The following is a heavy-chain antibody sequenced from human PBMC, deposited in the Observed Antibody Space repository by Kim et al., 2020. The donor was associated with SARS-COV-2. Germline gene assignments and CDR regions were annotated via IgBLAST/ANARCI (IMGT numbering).Heavy chain of an antibody. J-gene: IGHJ3*02. Sequence: GGSLRLSCVVSGFTLSSHWMHWVRQVPGKGLAWVSRLSTDGSSTPYADSVKGRFSISRDNAKNTLYLQMNSLRDEDTAVYYCARGWAFDNWGQGTMVTASS. D-gene: IGHD2-15*01. CDR1: GFTLSSHW. CDR3: ARGWAFDN. V-gene: IGHV3-74*01. CDR2: LSTDGSST.